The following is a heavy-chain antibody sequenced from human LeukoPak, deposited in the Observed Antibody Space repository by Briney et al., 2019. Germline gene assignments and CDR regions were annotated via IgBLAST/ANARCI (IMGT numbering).Heavy chain of an antibody. CDR3: ARGYGEYSGYDYVYYFDY. J-gene: IGHJ4*02. CDR1: GGSFSGYY. V-gene: IGHV4-34*01. D-gene: IGHD5-12*01. Sequence: SETLSLTCAVYGGSFSGYYWSWIRQPPGKGLEWVGEINHSGSTNYNPSLKSRVTISVDTSKNQFSLKLSSVTAADTAVYYCARGYGEYSGYDYVYYFDYWGQGTLVTVSS. CDR2: INHSGST.